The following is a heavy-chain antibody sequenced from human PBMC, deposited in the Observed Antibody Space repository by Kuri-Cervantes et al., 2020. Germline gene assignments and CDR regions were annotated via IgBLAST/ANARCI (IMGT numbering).Heavy chain of an antibody. Sequence: GESPKISCAASGFTFSSYAMHWVRQAPGKGLEWVAVISYDGSNKYYADSVKGRFTISRDNAKNSLYLQMNSLRDEDTAVYYCARDGYYYDSSGHYYYYGMDVWGQGTTVTVSS. D-gene: IGHD3-22*01. CDR1: GFTFSSYA. CDR3: ARDGYYYDSSGHYYYYGMDV. J-gene: IGHJ6*02. CDR2: ISYDGSNK. V-gene: IGHV3-30-3*01.